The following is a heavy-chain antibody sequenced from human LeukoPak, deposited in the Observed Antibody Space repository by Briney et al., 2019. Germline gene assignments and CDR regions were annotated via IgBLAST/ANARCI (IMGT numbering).Heavy chain of an antibody. CDR2: ISYDGSNK. Sequence: GGSLRLSCAVSGFTFSSYAMHWVRQAPGKGLEWVAVISYDGSNKYYADSVKGRFTISRDNSKNTLYLQMNSLRAEDTAVYYCASRATIVGATLGDYWGQGTLVTVSS. J-gene: IGHJ4*02. V-gene: IGHV3-30-3*01. CDR1: GFTFSSYA. CDR3: ASRATIVGATLGDY. D-gene: IGHD1-26*01.